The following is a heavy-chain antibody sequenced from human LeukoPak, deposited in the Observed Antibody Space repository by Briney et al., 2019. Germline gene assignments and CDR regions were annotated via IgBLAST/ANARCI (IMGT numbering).Heavy chain of an antibody. J-gene: IGHJ3*02. Sequence: SETLSLTCTVSGGSISSYYWSWIRQPPGKGLEWIGYIYYSGSTNYNPSLKSRVTMSVDTSKNQFSLKVRSVTAADTAVYYCAKEGLPHAFDIWGQGTMVTVSS. D-gene: IGHD4-11*01. V-gene: IGHV4-59*12. CDR1: GGSISSYY. CDR3: AKEGLPHAFDI. CDR2: IYYSGST.